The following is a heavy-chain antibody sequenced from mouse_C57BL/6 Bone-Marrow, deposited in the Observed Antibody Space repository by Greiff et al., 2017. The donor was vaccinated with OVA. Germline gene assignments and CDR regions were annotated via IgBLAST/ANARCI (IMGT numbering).Heavy chain of an antibody. Sequence: EVKLVESEGGLVQPGSSMKLSCTASGFTFSDYYMAWVRQVPEKGLEWVANIKYDGSSTYYLDSLKSRFIISRDNAKNILYLQMSSLKSEDTATYYCARSFVYAMDYWGQGTSVTVSS. V-gene: IGHV5-16*01. CDR1: GFTFSDYY. CDR2: IKYDGSST. J-gene: IGHJ4*01. CDR3: ARSFVYAMDY. D-gene: IGHD1-2*01.